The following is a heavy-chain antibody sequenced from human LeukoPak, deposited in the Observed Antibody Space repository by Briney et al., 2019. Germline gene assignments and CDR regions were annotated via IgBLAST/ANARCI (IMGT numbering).Heavy chain of an antibody. J-gene: IGHJ6*02. Sequence: ASVKVSCKVSGYTLTELSMHWVRQAPGKGREWMGGFDPEDGETIYAQKFQGRVTMTEDTSTDTAYMELSSLRSEDTAVYYCATDRPPYYYDSSGRAKPYYYYGMDVWGQGTTVTVSS. D-gene: IGHD3-22*01. V-gene: IGHV1-24*01. CDR2: FDPEDGET. CDR3: ATDRPPYYYDSSGRAKPYYYYGMDV. CDR1: GYTLTELS.